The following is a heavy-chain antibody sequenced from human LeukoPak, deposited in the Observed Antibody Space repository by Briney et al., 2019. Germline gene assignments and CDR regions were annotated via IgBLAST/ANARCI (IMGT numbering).Heavy chain of an antibody. Sequence: GGSLRLSCAASGFTFSSYGMHWVRQAPGKGLEWVAVISYDGSNKYYADSVKGRFTISRDDSKNTLYLQMNSLRAEDTAVYYCAKVAAVIRDYFDYWGQGTLVTVSS. CDR2: ISYDGSNK. CDR1: GFTFSSYG. J-gene: IGHJ4*02. D-gene: IGHD6-13*01. CDR3: AKVAAVIRDYFDY. V-gene: IGHV3-30*18.